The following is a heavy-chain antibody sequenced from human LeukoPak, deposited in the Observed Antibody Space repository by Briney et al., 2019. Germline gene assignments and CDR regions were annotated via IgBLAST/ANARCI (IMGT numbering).Heavy chain of an antibody. V-gene: IGHV4-39*07. Sequence: SETLSLTCTVSGGSISSSSYYWGWIRQPPGKGLEWIGSIYYSGSTYYNPSLKSRVTISVDTSKNQFSLKLSSVTAADTAVYYCAGAHGGDYGYYYYYYGMDVWGQGTTVTVSS. CDR1: GGSISSSSYY. CDR3: AGAHGGDYGYYYYYYGMDV. J-gene: IGHJ6*02. D-gene: IGHD4-17*01. CDR2: IYYSGST.